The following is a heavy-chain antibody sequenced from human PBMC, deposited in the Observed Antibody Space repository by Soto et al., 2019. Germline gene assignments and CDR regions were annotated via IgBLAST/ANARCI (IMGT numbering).Heavy chain of an antibody. J-gene: IGHJ4*02. V-gene: IGHV3-53*02. D-gene: IGHD5-12*01. Sequence: EVQLVETGGGLIQPGGSLRLSCAASGFTVSSNYMSWVRQAPGQGLEWVSVIYSGGSTYYADSVKGRFTISRDNSKNTLYLQMNSLRAEDTAVYYCARGRGYSGEYYFDYWGQGTLVTVSS. CDR1: GFTVSSNY. CDR2: IYSGGST. CDR3: ARGRGYSGEYYFDY.